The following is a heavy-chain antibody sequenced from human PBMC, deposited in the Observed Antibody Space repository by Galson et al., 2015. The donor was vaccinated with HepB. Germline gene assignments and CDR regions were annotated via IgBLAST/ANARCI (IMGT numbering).Heavy chain of an antibody. Sequence: SLRLSCAASGFTFSSYSMNWVRQAPGKGLEWVSYISSSSSTIYYADSVKGRFTISRDNAKNSLYLQMNSLRAEDTAVYYCGATRPSYYYGDYILDYWGQGTLVTVSS. D-gene: IGHD4-17*01. CDR2: ISSSSSTI. V-gene: IGHV3-48*01. CDR1: GFTFSSYS. CDR3: GATRPSYYYGDYILDY. J-gene: IGHJ4*02.